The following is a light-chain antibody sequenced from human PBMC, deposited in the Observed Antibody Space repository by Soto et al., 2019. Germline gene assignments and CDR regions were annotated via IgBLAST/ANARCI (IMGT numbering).Light chain of an antibody. CDR1: QTISTY. Sequence: IQMTQSPSSLSASVGDRVTITCRASQTISTYLNWYQQKPGKAPKLLIYATSSLQSGVPSRFSGSGSGTDFTLTISSLQPEDFATYYCLQDYNYPYTFGQGTKLEIK. V-gene: IGKV1-6*01. J-gene: IGKJ2*01. CDR3: LQDYNYPYT. CDR2: ATS.